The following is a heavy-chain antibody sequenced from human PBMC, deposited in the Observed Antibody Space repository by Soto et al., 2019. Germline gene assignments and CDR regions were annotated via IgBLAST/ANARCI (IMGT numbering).Heavy chain of an antibody. CDR1: GCTFSSYA. Sequence: ASVKVSCKASGCTFSSYAISWVRQAPGQGLEWMGGIIPIFGTANYAQKFQGRVTITADESTSKAYMELSSLRSEDTAVYYCARARGDFWSGYSINYGMDVWGQGTTVSVS. V-gene: IGHV1-69*13. D-gene: IGHD3-3*01. J-gene: IGHJ6*01. CDR3: ARARGDFWSGYSINYGMDV. CDR2: IIPIFGTA.